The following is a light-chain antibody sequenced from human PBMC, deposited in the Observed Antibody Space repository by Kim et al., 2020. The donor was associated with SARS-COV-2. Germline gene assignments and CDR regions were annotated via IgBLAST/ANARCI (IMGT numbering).Light chain of an antibody. CDR2: DAS. J-gene: IGKJ4*01. CDR3: QQRYDWPGT. V-gene: IGKV3-11*01. Sequence: EIVLTQSPATLSLSPGERATLSCRTSQSVRNNLAWYQQRPGQAPRLLIYDASNRATGTPARFSGSGYGTDFTLTISSLEPEDFAVYYCQQRYDWPGTFGGGTKVDIK. CDR1: QSVRNN.